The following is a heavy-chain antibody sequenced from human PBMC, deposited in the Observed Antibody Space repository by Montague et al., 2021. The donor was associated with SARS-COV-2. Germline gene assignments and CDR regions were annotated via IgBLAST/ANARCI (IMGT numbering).Heavy chain of an antibody. CDR3: ARVHFVSSGWYPDAFDI. CDR1: GGSINSGGCY. D-gene: IGHD6-19*01. V-gene: IGHV4-31*03. Sequence: TLSLTCTVSGGSINSGGCYWSWIRRHPGKGLEWIGNIYYSGSTYYXPSLESRLTISVDTSKNQFSLKLSSVTAADTAVYYCARVHFVSSGWYPDAFDIWGQGTMVTVSS. J-gene: IGHJ3*02. CDR2: IYYSGST.